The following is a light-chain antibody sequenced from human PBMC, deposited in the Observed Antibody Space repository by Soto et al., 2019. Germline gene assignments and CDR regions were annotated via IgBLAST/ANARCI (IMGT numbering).Light chain of an antibody. CDR3: QQYNSYST. J-gene: IGKJ1*01. CDR1: QSISSW. Sequence: DIQMTQSPPTLSASVGDRVTITCRASQSISSWLAWYQQKPGKAPKVLIYKASSLESGVPSRFSGSGSGKEFTLTISSLQPDDFATYYCQQYNSYSTFGQGPKVEIK. CDR2: KAS. V-gene: IGKV1-5*03.